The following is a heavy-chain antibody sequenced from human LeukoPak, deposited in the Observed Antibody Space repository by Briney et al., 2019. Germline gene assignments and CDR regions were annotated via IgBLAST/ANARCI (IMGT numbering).Heavy chain of an antibody. CDR2: IYYSGST. V-gene: IGHV4-39*01. D-gene: IGHD6-19*01. J-gene: IGHJ4*02. CDR3: ARLSSGWYPDY. CDR1: GGSVSSSSYY. Sequence: SETLSLTCTVSGGSVSSSSYYWGWIRQPPGKGLEWIGSIYYSGSTYYNPSLKSRVTISVDTSKNQFSLKLSSVTAADTAVYYYARLSSGWYPDYWGQGTLVTVST.